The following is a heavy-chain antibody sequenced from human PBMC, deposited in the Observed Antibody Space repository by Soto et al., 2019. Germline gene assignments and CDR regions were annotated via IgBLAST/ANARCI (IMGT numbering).Heavy chain of an antibody. Sequence: PGGSLRLSCAASGFTFSSYAMSWVRQAPGKGLEWVSTIDSSGSITYYADSVKGRFTISRDNAKNSLYLQMNSLRAGDTAVYCCAREGYPFDYWGQGTLVTVSS. D-gene: IGHD5-12*01. CDR2: IDSSGSIT. CDR3: AREGYPFDY. J-gene: IGHJ4*02. CDR1: GFTFSSYA. V-gene: IGHV3-23*05.